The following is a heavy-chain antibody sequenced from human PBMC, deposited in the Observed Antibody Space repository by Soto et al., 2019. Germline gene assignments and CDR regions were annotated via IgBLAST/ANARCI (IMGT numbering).Heavy chain of an antibody. D-gene: IGHD2-2*01. CDR2: INHSGST. Sequence: PSETLSLTCADYGGSFSGYYWSWIRQPPGKGLEWIGEINHSGSTNYNPSRKSRVTISVDTSKNQFSLKLSSVTAADTAVYYCARGGIVVVPAAMGRTYYYYYGMDVWGQGTTVTVSS. CDR3: ARGGIVVVPAAMGRTYYYYYGMDV. J-gene: IGHJ6*02. CDR1: GGSFSGYY. V-gene: IGHV4-34*01.